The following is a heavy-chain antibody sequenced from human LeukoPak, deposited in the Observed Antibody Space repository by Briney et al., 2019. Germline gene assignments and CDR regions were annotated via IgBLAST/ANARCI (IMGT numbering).Heavy chain of an antibody. J-gene: IGHJ4*02. V-gene: IGHV4-59*01. CDR1: GDSISSYY. CDR2: IYYSGST. CDR3: ARDGYIYDTDY. Sequence: KSSETLSLTCTVSGDSISSYYWSWIRQPPGKGLEWIGYIYYSGSTNYNPSLKSRVTISVDTSKNQFSLKLSSVTAADTAVYYCARDGYIYDTDYWGQGTLVTVSS. D-gene: IGHD5-18*01.